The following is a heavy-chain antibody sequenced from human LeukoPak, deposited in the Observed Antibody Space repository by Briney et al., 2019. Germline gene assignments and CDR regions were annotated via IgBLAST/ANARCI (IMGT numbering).Heavy chain of an antibody. CDR2: ISYDGSNK. CDR3: AKDKGWGYSAYDFYGMGV. D-gene: IGHD1-1*01. CDR1: GFTFSSYA. V-gene: IGHV3-30-3*01. Sequence: GGSLRLSCAASGFTFSSYAMHWVRQAPGKGLEWVAVISYDGSNKYYADSVKGRFTISRDNSKNTLYLQMNSLRAEDTAIYYCAKDKGWGYSAYDFYGMGVWGQGTTVTVSS. J-gene: IGHJ6*02.